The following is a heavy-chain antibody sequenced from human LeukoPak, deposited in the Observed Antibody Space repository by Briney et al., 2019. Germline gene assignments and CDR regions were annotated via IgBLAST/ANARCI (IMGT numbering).Heavy chain of an antibody. CDR2: INLNSGGT. D-gene: IGHD1-14*01. V-gene: IGHV1-2*02. CDR3: AGEGRNRSFDY. J-gene: IGHJ4*02. Sequence: ASVKVSCKASGYTFTDYYLHWVRQAPGQGLEWMGWINLNSGGTNSAQKFQGRVAMTRDTSISTAYMDLSRLRSDDTAVYYCAGEGRNRSFDYWGQGTLVTVSS. CDR1: GYTFTDYY.